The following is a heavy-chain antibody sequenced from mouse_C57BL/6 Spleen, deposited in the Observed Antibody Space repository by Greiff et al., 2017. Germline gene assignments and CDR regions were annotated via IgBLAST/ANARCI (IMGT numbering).Heavy chain of an antibody. CDR1: GYTFTSYD. D-gene: IGHD2-4*01. CDR2: IYPRDGST. V-gene: IGHV1-85*01. CDR3: ARGIYYDYDDYFDY. J-gene: IGHJ2*01. Sequence: VKLMESGPELVKPGASVKLSCKASGYTFTSYDINWVKQRPGQGLEWIGWIYPRDGSTKYNEKFKGKATLTVDTSSSTAYMELHSLTSEDSAVYFCARGIYYDYDDYFDYWGQGTTLTVSS.